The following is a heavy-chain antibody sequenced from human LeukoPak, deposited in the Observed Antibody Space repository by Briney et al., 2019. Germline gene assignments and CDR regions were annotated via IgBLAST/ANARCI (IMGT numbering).Heavy chain of an antibody. D-gene: IGHD6-13*01. Sequence: SETLSLTCTVSGHSISSSSYYWGWIRQPPWKGLEWIGSIYYSGSTYYNPSLKSRVTISVDTSKNQFSLKLSSVTAADTAVYYCARILKQQLVKEWGQGTLVTVSS. CDR3: ARILKQQLVKE. CDR1: GHSISSSSYY. J-gene: IGHJ4*02. V-gene: IGHV4-39*01. CDR2: IYYSGST.